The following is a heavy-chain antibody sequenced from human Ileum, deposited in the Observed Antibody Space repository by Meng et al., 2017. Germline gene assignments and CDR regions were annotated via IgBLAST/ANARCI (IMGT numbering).Heavy chain of an antibody. J-gene: IGHJ4*02. D-gene: IGHD3-22*01. CDR2: INHGRNT. V-gene: IGHV4-34*01. CDR1: CVSVTDYY. Sequence: VPQQRQGPRLWEPTETLSLTRAFSCVSVTDYYRSWIRRTPGKGLEWIGEINHGRNTNDNPYLKRRVKISTATSGDQFSLKLTLVTAADTAVYYCARVELRGDTRDSCGLDYWGQGTLVTVSS. CDR3: ARVELRGDTRDSCGLDY.